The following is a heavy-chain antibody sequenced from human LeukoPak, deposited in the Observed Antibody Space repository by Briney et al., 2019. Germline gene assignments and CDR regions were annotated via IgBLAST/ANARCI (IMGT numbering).Heavy chain of an antibody. V-gene: IGHV3-23*01. D-gene: IGHD3-16*02. CDR2: ISGSGGST. CDR1: GFTFSSYA. J-gene: IGHJ4*02. Sequence: GGSLRLSCAASGFTFSSYAMSWVRQAPGKGVEWFSAISGSGGSTYYADSVKGRFTISRDNSKNTLYLQMNSLRAEDTAVYYCAKGLFMITFGGVIGDYWGQGTLVTVSS. CDR3: AKGLFMITFGGVIGDY.